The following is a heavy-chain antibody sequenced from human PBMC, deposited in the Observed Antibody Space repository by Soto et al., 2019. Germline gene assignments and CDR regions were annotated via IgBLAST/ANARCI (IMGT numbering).Heavy chain of an antibody. D-gene: IGHD3-3*01. CDR2: ISGGGDSA. CDR1: GFTFSNYA. J-gene: IGHJ3*02. V-gene: IGHV3-23*01. Sequence: EVQLLESGAGLVQPGGSLRLSCTASGFTFSNYAMRWVRQAPGKGLELVSVISGGGDSASHAASVRGRFTISRDNSSNTVHLQINRLSADDTVLYSCAKDSYGGYYCASDIWGQETVVTVSS. CDR3: AKDSYGGYYCASDI.